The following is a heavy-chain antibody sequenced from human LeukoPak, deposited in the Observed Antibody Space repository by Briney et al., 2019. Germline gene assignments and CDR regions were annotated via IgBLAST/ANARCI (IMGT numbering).Heavy chain of an antibody. J-gene: IGHJ5*02. CDR1: GYTFNSYA. D-gene: IGHD2-2*01. CDR2: INTGNGNT. CDR3: ARDRGVIPTAQPILNWFDP. V-gene: IGHV1-3*04. Sequence: ASVKVSCKASGYTFNSYAMHWVRQAPGQRLEWRGWINTGNGNTQYSQKFQGRVTITRDTSAKTAYMELSSLRSEDTAVYYCARDRGVIPTAQPILNWFDPWGQGTLVTASS.